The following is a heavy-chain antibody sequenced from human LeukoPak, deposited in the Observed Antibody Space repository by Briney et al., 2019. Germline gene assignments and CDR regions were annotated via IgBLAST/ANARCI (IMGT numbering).Heavy chain of an antibody. Sequence: GGSLRLSCAASGFTFSSYWMHWVRQAPGKGLEWVSVSYSGGSSYYADSVKGRFTISRDNSKNTLYLQMNTLRAEDTAVYFCAREEHYRRYFALWGRGTLVTVSS. J-gene: IGHJ2*01. CDR2: SYSGGSS. V-gene: IGHV3-53*01. CDR1: GFTFSSYW. CDR3: AREEHYRRYFAL. D-gene: IGHD3-16*02.